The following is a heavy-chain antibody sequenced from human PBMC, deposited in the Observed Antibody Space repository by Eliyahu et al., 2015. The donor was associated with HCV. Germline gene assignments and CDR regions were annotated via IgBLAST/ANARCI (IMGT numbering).Heavy chain of an antibody. Sequence: EVQLVESGGGLVKPGGSLXLSCVAXGFTFSNTWXWWVRQAPGKGLEWVARIKTKADGETTDYAAPVKGRFTISRDDSKDTLDLLMNSLKADDTAVYYCVRSFGIVNYFDYWGQGTLVTVSS. D-gene: IGHD3-3*01. J-gene: IGHJ4*02. CDR2: IKTKADGETT. CDR3: VRSFGIVNYFDY. V-gene: IGHV3-15*01. CDR1: GFTFSNTW.